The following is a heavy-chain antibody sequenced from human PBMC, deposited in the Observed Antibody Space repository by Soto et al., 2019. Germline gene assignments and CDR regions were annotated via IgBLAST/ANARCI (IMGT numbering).Heavy chain of an antibody. CDR3: ARVAEYYYDSSGPLHFDY. CDR2: MNPNSGNT. CDR1: GYTFTSYD. D-gene: IGHD3-22*01. V-gene: IGHV1-8*01. J-gene: IGHJ4*02. Sequence: ASVKVSCKASGYTFTSYDINWVRQATGQGLEWMGWMNPNSGNTGYAQKFQGRVTMTRNTSISTAYMELSSLRSDDTAVYYCARVAEYYYDSSGPLHFDYWGQGTLVTVSS.